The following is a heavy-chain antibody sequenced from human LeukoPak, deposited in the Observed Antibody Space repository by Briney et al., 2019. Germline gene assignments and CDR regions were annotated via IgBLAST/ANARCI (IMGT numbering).Heavy chain of an antibody. Sequence: SETLSLTCTVSGDSISSYYWNWIRQPAGKGLEWIGRIYASGYTEYNPSLQTRVTMSVDTSKNEFSLKVNTVTAADTAVYFCARNHIVTGTYFDSWGQGILVTVSS. CDR1: GDSISSYY. D-gene: IGHD3-10*01. V-gene: IGHV4-4*07. CDR2: IYASGYT. J-gene: IGHJ4*02. CDR3: ARNHIVTGTYFDS.